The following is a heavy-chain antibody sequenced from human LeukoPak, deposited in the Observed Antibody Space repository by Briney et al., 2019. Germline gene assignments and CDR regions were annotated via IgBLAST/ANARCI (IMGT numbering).Heavy chain of an antibody. CDR3: AKGDSSGYYYPNWFDP. J-gene: IGHJ5*02. V-gene: IGHV3-23*01. Sequence: GGSLRLSCAAFGFTFSSYAMSWVRRAPGKGLEWVSAISGSGGSTYYADSVKGRFTISRDNSKNTLYLQMNSLRAEDTAVYYCAKGDSSGYYYPNWFDPWGQGTLVTVSS. CDR1: GFTFSSYA. CDR2: ISGSGGST. D-gene: IGHD3-22*01.